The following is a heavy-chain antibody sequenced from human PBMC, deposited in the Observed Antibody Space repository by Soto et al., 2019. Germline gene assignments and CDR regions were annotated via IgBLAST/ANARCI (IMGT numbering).Heavy chain of an antibody. Sequence: ASVKVSCKASGYTFTNYDINWVRQATGQGLERMGWMNPNNGHTGYAQKFQGRVTMTRNTSIGTAYMELTSLSSGDTAIYYFVRIAAGGDYWGQGTLVTVSS. V-gene: IGHV1-8*01. CDR3: VRIAAGGDY. CDR1: GYTFTNYD. CDR2: MNPNNGHT. D-gene: IGHD6-13*01. J-gene: IGHJ4*02.